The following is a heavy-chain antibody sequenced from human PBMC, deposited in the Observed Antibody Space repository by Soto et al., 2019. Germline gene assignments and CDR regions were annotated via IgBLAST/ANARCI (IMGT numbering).Heavy chain of an antibody. D-gene: IGHD2-21*02. CDR3: ARDSCSGGDCY. J-gene: IGHJ4*02. Sequence: GGSLRLSCAASGFTVSSNYMSWVRQAPGKGLEWVSVIYSGGSTYYADSVKGRFTISSDNSKNTLYLQMNSLRAEDTAVYYCARDSCSGGDCYWGQGTLVTVSS. CDR1: GFTVSSNY. CDR2: IYSGGST. V-gene: IGHV3-53*01.